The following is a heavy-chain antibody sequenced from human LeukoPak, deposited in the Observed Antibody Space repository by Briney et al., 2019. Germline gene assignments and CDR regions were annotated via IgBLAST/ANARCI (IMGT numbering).Heavy chain of an antibody. Sequence: GGSLRLSCAASGFTFSSYSMNWVPQAPGKGLEWVSAISGDSRYIYYADSVRGRFTISRDNAENSLYLQMNSLRVEDTAVYYCARAPTVLVGYCSSSSCQADYWGQGTLVTVSS. J-gene: IGHJ4*02. CDR2: ISGDSRYI. D-gene: IGHD2-2*01. V-gene: IGHV3-21*01. CDR3: ARAPTVLVGYCSSSSCQADY. CDR1: GFTFSSYS.